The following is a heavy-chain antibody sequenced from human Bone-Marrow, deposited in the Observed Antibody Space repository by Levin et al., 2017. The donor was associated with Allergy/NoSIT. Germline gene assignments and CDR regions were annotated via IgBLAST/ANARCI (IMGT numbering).Heavy chain of an antibody. CDR3: ASLWQQLVLGYGMDV. J-gene: IGHJ6*02. CDR1: GFTFNSYW. CDR2: IKQDGSEK. D-gene: IGHD6-13*01. V-gene: IGHV3-7*01. Sequence: SCEASGFTFNSYWMTWVRQAPGKGLEWVATIKQDGSEKYYVDSVKGRFTVSRDNAKNLLYLHMNSLRVEDTAVYYCASLWQQLVLGYGMDVWGQGTTVTVSS.